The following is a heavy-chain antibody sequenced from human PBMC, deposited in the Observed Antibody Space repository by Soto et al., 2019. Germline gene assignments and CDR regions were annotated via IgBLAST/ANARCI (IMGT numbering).Heavy chain of an antibody. V-gene: IGHV1-3*01. CDR2: INAGNGNT. CDR3: ASLYSSGWYSRPLFDY. J-gene: IGHJ4*02. Sequence: GASVKVSCKASGYTFTSYAMHWVRQAPGQRLEWMGWINAGNGNTKYSQKFQGRVTITRDTSASTAYMELSSLRSEDTAVYYCASLYSSGWYSRPLFDYWGQGTLVTRLL. D-gene: IGHD6-19*01. CDR1: GYTFTSYA.